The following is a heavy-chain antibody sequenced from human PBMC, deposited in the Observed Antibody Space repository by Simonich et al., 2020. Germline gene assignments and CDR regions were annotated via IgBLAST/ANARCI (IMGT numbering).Heavy chain of an antibody. D-gene: IGHD6-6*01. CDR2: IYYSGST. V-gene: IGHV4-39*01. J-gene: IGHJ4*02. Sequence: QLQLQESGPGLVKPSETLSLTCTVSGGSISSSSYYWGWIPQPPGKGLQWIGSIYYSGSTHYNPSLKSRVTISVDTSKNQFSLKLSSVTAADTAVYYCARWAYSSSYFDYWGQGTLVTVSS. CDR1: GGSISSSSYY. CDR3: ARWAYSSSYFDY.